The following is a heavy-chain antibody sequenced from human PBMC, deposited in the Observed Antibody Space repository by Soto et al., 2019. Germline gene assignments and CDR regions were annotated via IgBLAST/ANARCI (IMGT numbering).Heavy chain of an antibody. D-gene: IGHD6-6*01. J-gene: IGHJ4*02. CDR3: ERGRAWQLYRY. Sequence: QVQRVQSGAEVKKPGASVKVSCKAYGYTFTRYDINWVRQATGQGLEWMGWMNPNSGNTGYAQKFKGRVTMTRNTSISTAYMELSSLRSEDTAVYYCERGRAWQLYRYWGQGTLVTVSS. V-gene: IGHV1-8*01. CDR1: GYTFTRYD. CDR2: MNPNSGNT.